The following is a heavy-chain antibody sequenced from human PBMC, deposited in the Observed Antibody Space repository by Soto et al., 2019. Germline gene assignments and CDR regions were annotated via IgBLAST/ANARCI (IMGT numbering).Heavy chain of an antibody. D-gene: IGHD7-27*01. Sequence: SETLSLTCTVSGGSISSSSYYWGWIRQPPGKGLEWIGSIYYSGSTYYNPSLKSRDNISVDTSKNQFALKMSSVTAAYTSVYYCARPTGVKGGRRSGAFDIWGQGTMVT. CDR1: GGSISSSSYY. CDR3: ARPTGVKGGRRSGAFDI. V-gene: IGHV4-39*01. J-gene: IGHJ3*02. CDR2: IYYSGST.